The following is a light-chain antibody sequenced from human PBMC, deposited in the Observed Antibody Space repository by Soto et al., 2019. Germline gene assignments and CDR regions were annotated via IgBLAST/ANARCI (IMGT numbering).Light chain of an antibody. Sequence: EIVLTQSPATLSLSPGDRATLSCRASQSVSSYLAWYQQKPGQAPRLLIHDATNRATGIPARFSGSGSGTDFTLTISSLDLEDFAVYYCQQRSNWPPITFGQGTRLEIK. CDR1: QSVSSY. CDR2: DAT. J-gene: IGKJ5*01. CDR3: QQRSNWPPIT. V-gene: IGKV3-11*01.